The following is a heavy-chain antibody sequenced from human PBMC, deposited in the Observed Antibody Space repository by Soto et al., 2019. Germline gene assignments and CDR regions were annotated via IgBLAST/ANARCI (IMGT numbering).Heavy chain of an antibody. CDR3: AGPSGGNYVGGRYYYYGMDV. Sequence: EVQLVESGGGLIQPGGSLRLSCAASGFTVSSNYMSWVRQAPGKGLEWGSVIYSGGSTYYADSVKGRFTISRDNSKNTLYLQMNSLRAEDTAVYYCAGPSGGNYVGGRYYYYGMDVWGQGTTVTVSS. J-gene: IGHJ6*02. D-gene: IGHD1-7*01. CDR2: IYSGGST. CDR1: GFTVSSNY. V-gene: IGHV3-53*01.